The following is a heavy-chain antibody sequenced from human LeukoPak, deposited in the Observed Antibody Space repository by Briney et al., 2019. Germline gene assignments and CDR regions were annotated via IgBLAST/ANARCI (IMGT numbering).Heavy chain of an antibody. V-gene: IGHV3-30-3*01. CDR3: ARDLRGYYSFDY. Sequence: GGSLRLSCAASGFTFRSYAMHWVRQAPGKGLGWVAVISYDGSNKDYADSVKGRFTISRDNPKNTLYLQMNSLRAEDTAVYYCARDLRGYYSFDYRGQGTLVTVSS. D-gene: IGHD3-22*01. CDR2: ISYDGSNK. J-gene: IGHJ4*02. CDR1: GFTFRSYA.